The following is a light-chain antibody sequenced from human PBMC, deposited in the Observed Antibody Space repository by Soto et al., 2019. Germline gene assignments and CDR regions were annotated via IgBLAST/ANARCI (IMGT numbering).Light chain of an antibody. CDR3: QQYSNWLLT. CDR1: HSVRDK. V-gene: IGKV3-15*01. J-gene: IGKJ4*01. CDR2: HAS. Sequence: IVIGRSPPTLPVCPSEKATLSCRASHSVRDKLAWYKQKPGQAPRLLIYHASTRATGIPARFSGSGSGTEFTLTISSLQSEDFAVYYCQQYSNWLLTFCGGTKVDIK.